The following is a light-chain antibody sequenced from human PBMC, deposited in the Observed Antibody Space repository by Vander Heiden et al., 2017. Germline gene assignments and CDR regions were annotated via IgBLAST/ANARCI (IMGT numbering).Light chain of an antibody. Sequence: SYELTQPPSVSVSLGQMARITCSGEALPKKYAYWYQQKPGQFPVLVIYKDSERPSGIPERLSGSRSGTRVTLTISGVQAEDEAYYYCLSADNYEVFGTGTKVTVL. CDR3: LSADNYEV. CDR2: KDS. CDR1: ALPKKY. V-gene: IGLV3-16*01. J-gene: IGLJ1*01.